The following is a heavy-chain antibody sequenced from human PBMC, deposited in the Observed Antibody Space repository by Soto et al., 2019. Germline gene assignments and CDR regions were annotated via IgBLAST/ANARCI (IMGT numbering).Heavy chain of an antibody. J-gene: IGHJ4*02. CDR3: ARDVAAADY. CDR2: INAGNGNT. V-gene: IGHV1-3*01. D-gene: IGHD6-13*01. Sequence: APMKVSCQASGYPFTSYAIHWVRQAPGQRLEWMGWINAGNGNTKYSQKFQGRVTITRDTSASTAYMELSSLRSEDKAVYYCARDVAAADYWGQGTLVTVSS. CDR1: GYPFTSYA.